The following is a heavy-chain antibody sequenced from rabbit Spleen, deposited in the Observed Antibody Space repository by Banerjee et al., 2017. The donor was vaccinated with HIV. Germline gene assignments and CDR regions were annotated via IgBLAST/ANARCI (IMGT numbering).Heavy chain of an antibody. CDR1: GFSFSDKDV. Sequence: QEQLVESGGGLVKPEGSLTLTCKASGFSFSDKDVMCWVRQAPGKGLEWIGCIYTGNNKNYYASWAKGRFTISKTSSTTVTLQMTSLTAADTATYFCVRDSISGNKVAFDLWGPGTLVTVS. J-gene: IGHJ4*01. D-gene: IGHD1-1*01. CDR2: IYTGNNKN. CDR3: VRDSISGNKVAFDL. V-gene: IGHV1S45*01.